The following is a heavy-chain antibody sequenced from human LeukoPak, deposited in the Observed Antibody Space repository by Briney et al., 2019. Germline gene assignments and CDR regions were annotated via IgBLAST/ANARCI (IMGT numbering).Heavy chain of an antibody. V-gene: IGHV3-23*01. J-gene: IGHJ4*02. CDR1: GFTFSSYA. Sequence: GGSLRLSCAASGFTFSSYAMSWVRQAPGKGLEWVSAISGSGGSTYYADSVKGRFTISRDNSKNTLYLQMNSLRAEDTAVYYCAKDLGYCSSTSCYRNYFDYWGQGTLVTVSS. CDR2: ISGSGGST. CDR3: AKDLGYCSSTSCYRNYFDY. D-gene: IGHD2-2*01.